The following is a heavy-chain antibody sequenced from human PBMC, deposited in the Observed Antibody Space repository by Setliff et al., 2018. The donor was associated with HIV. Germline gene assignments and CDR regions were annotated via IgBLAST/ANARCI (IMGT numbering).Heavy chain of an antibody. CDR1: GFTFSSYS. D-gene: IGHD3-16*02. V-gene: IGHV3-48*01. CDR3: AREYDYVWGSYRSDDFDY. CDR2: ISSSSSTI. Sequence: GESLRLSCAASGFTFSSYSMNWVRQAPGKGLEWVSYISSSSSTIYYADSVKGRFTISRDNAKNSLYLQMNSLRAEDTAVYYCAREYDYVWGSYRSDDFDYWGQGTLVTVSS. J-gene: IGHJ4*02.